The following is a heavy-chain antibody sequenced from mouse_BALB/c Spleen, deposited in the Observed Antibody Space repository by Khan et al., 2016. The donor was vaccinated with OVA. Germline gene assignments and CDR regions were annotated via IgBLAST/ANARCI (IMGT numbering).Heavy chain of an antibody. Sequence: VQLQQSGAELVRPGALVKLSCKASGFNIKDYYMHWVKQRPEQGLVWIGRIDTENGNTIYDPKFQGKASITSDTSYQTAYLQLSSLTSEDTAVYYCTRAGYSPWFAYWGQGTLVTVSA. J-gene: IGHJ3*01. CDR3: TRAGYSPWFAY. CDR2: IDTENGNT. D-gene: IGHD2-3*01. V-gene: IGHV14-1*02. CDR1: GFNIKDYY.